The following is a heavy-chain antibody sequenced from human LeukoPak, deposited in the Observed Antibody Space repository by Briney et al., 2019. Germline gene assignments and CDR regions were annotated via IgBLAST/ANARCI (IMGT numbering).Heavy chain of an antibody. CDR1: GFTFDDYG. J-gene: IGHJ3*02. CDR3: ARARDAYGVIDAFDI. V-gene: IGHV3-20*04. D-gene: IGHD4-17*01. CDR2: INWNGGST. Sequence: PGGSLRLSCAASGFTFDDYGMSWVRQAPGKGLEWVSGINWNGGSTGYAGSVKGRFTISRDNAKNSLYLQMNSLRAEDTALYYCARARDAYGVIDAFDIWGQGTMVTVSS.